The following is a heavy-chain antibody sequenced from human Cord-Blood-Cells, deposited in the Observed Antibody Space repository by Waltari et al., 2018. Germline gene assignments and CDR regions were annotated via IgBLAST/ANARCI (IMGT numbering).Heavy chain of an antibody. J-gene: IGHJ3*02. D-gene: IGHD6-6*01. CDR2: IYSGGST. CDR3: ARGFARHAFDI. V-gene: IGHV3-53*01. Sequence: EVQLVESGGGLIQPGGSLRLSCAASGFTVSSNYMSWGRQAPGKGLEWVLVIYSGGSTYSADSVKGRFTISRDNSKNTLYLQMNSLRAEDTAVYYCARGFARHAFDIWGQGTMVTVSS. CDR1: GFTVSSNY.